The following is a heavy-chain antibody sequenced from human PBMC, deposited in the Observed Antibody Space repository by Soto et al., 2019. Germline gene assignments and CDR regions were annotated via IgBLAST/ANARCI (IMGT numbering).Heavy chain of an antibody. CDR3: ARLPYPWGWSAP. V-gene: IGHV3-11*01. CDR1: GFTFSDHY. Sequence: QVQLVESGGDLVKPGGSLRLSCSASGFTFSDHYMGWIRQAPGRGLEWIAYISNSGATIYYTASVKGRFTISRANAKNSLFLQMNSLRSEDAAVYFCARLPYPWGWSAPWGQGTLVTVSS. D-gene: IGHD3-16*01. J-gene: IGHJ5*02. CDR2: ISNSGATI.